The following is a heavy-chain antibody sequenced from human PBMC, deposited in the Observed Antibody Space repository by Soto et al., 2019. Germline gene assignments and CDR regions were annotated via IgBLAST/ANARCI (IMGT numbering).Heavy chain of an antibody. D-gene: IGHD5-12*01. V-gene: IGHV3-21*02. CDR3: ARSFRLDLRQRRRSFDC. Sequence: EVQLVESGGGLVKPGGSLRLSCAASGFIFSSYSMNWVRQAPGKGLEWVSSIGHTGSYIYYADSVKGRFTVSRDNAKNSLFLQMNSLRAEDTAVYYCARSFRLDLRQRRRSFDCWGQGTLVTVSS. J-gene: IGHJ4*02. CDR2: IGHTGSYI. CDR1: GFIFSSYS.